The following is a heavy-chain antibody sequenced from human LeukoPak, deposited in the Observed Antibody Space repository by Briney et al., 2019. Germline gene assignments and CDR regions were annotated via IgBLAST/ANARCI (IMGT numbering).Heavy chain of an antibody. V-gene: IGHV4-61*01. CDR3: VKGRDTGMD. D-gene: IGHD5-18*01. Sequence: SETLSLTCTVSGGSIGSGSDDWGWIRQSPGKGLTWIGYIYYSGSTDYNPSLKSRVTMSLDMSKNQFSLNLRSVTAADTAVYYCVKGRDTGMDWGPGTLVTVSS. CDR1: GGSIGSGSDD. CDR2: IYYSGST. J-gene: IGHJ4*02.